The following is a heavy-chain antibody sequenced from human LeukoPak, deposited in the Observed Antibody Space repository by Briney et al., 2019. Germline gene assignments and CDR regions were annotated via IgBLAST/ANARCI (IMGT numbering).Heavy chain of an antibody. CDR2: MSPNSGDT. Sequence: ASVRVSCKASGYTFTSYDFNWVRQATGQRPEWMGWMSPNSGDTGYAQKFQDRVTMTRNTSISTAYMELSSLRSDDTAVYYCARGPPNWGYDYWGPGTLVTVSS. CDR3: ARGPPNWGYDY. V-gene: IGHV1-8*01. D-gene: IGHD7-27*01. CDR1: GYTFTSYD. J-gene: IGHJ4*02.